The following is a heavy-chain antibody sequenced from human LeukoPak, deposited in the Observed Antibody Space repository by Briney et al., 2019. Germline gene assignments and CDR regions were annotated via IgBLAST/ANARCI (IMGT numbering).Heavy chain of an antibody. Sequence: GGSLRLSCAASGLTFSNYWMDWVRQAPGKGLEWVANIKQDGSEKNHVDSVKGRFIISRDNAKNSLYLQMNTLRADDTAVYYCARDGFGTGSNWGQGTLVTVSS. D-gene: IGHD3-16*01. J-gene: IGHJ4*02. CDR1: GLTFSNYW. CDR3: ARDGFGTGSN. V-gene: IGHV3-7*03. CDR2: IKQDGSEK.